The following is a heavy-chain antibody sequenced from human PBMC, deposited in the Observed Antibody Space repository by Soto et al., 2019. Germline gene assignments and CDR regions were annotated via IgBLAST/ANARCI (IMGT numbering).Heavy chain of an antibody. CDR3: AMVDVYVTPSPQDV. CDR1: GYTFTRYG. CDR2: INTYNGNT. V-gene: IGHV1-18*01. J-gene: IGHJ6*02. D-gene: IGHD3-16*01. Sequence: QVQLVQSGAEVKNPGASVKVSCKASGYTFTRYGIGWARQAPGQGLEWMGWINTYNGNTNYAQNVQGRVTLTTDTSTSTGYMEVRSLSSNDTAIYYCAMVDVYVTPSPQDVWGQGTTVIVSS.